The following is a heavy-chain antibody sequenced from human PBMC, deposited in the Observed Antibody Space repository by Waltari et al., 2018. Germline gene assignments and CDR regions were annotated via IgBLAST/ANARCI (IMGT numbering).Heavy chain of an antibody. J-gene: IGHJ5*02. CDR1: GGSISSGGYY. V-gene: IGHV4-30-4*07. D-gene: IGHD4-17*01. Sequence: QVQLQESGPGLVKPSQTLSLTCTVSGGSISSGGYYWSWSRQPPGKGLEWIGNIYHSGNTYYNPSLESRVTISVDPSKNQFSLKLSSVTAADTAVYYCARDRDYGDYGSRFDPWGQGTLVTVSS. CDR2: IYHSGNT. CDR3: ARDRDYGDYGSRFDP.